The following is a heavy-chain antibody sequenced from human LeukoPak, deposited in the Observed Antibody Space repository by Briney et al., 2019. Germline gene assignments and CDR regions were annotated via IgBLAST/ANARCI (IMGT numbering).Heavy chain of an antibody. D-gene: IGHD6-19*01. CDR2: ISSSSSYT. CDR3: ARDRGRYRAFDP. CDR1: GFTFSSYS. J-gene: IGHJ5*02. Sequence: PGGSLRLSCAASGFTFSSYSMNWVRQAPGKGLEWVSSISSSSSYTYCADSVKGRFTISRDNAKNSLYLQMNSLRAEDTAVYYCARDRGRYRAFDPWGQGTLVTVSS. V-gene: IGHV3-21*01.